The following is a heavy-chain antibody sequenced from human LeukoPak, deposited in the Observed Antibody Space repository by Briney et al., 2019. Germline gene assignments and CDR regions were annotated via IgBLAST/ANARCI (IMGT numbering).Heavy chain of an antibody. J-gene: IGHJ4*02. Sequence: GGSLRLSCTASGFTFSGYWMSWVRQAPGKGLEWVANIKHVGTEKYYVDSVKGRFTISRDNAKNSLYLQMNSLRAEDTAVYYCAREWGLESSGYYYAYWGQGTLVTVSS. CDR1: GFTFSGYW. CDR3: AREWGLESSGYYYAY. D-gene: IGHD3-22*01. CDR2: IKHVGTEK. V-gene: IGHV3-7*03.